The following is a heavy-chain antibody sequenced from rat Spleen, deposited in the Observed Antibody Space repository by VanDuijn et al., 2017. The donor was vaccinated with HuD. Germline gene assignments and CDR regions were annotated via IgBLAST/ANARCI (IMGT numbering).Heavy chain of an antibody. J-gene: IGHJ2*01. D-gene: IGHD1-4*01. V-gene: IGHV5-7*01. CDR1: GFTFSDYY. CDR2: ISYDGSST. Sequence: EVQLAESGGGLVQPGRSLKLSCAASGFTFSDYYMAWVRQAPKMGLEWVASISYDGSSTYYRDSVKGRFTISRDNAKSTLYLQMDSLRSEDTATYYCARSRVYDYWGQGVMVTVSS. CDR3: ARSRVYDY.